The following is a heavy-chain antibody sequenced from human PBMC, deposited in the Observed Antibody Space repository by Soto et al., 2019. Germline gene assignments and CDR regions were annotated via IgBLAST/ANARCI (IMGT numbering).Heavy chain of an antibody. J-gene: IGHJ3*02. CDR1: GFSISGSG. Sequence: EVQLVESGGGLVQPGGSLRLSCAASGFSISGSGIHWVRQASGKGLEWVARIRDRTNGYATGFAASVQGRFSISRDDSKNTAFLQMNSLNAEDTAVYYCTRVEAPGDRAFDIWGQGTMVTVSS. CDR3: TRVEAPGDRAFDI. CDR2: IRDRTNGYAT. V-gene: IGHV3-73*01.